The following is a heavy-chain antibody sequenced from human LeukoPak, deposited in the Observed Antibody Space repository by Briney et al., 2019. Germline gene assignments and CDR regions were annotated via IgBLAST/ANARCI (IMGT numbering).Heavy chain of an antibody. CDR2: ISSSSSYI. J-gene: IGHJ5*02. D-gene: IGHD2-15*01. CDR3: AVHGYCSGGSCYPSGWFDP. CDR1: GFTFSSYS. Sequence: GGSLRLSCAASGFTFSSYSMNWVRQAPGKGLEWVSSISSSSSYIYYADSVKGRFTISRDNAKNSLYLQMNSLRAEDTAVYYYAVHGYCSGGSCYPSGWFDPWGQGTLVTVSS. V-gene: IGHV3-21*01.